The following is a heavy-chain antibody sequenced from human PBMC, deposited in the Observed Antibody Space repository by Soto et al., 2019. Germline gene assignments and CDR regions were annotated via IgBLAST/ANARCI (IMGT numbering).Heavy chain of an antibody. CDR3: ARYSRSPTVFYFDC. V-gene: IGHV3-23*01. D-gene: IGHD4-4*01. Sequence: GGSLRLSCAASGFTFRSYAMAWVRQAPGKGLEWVSVITYNGDNTYYADSLKGRFTISRDNSKDTVDLQMNSLRAEDTAVYYSARYSRSPTVFYFDCWRPGVRGTVSS. CDR1: GFTFRSYA. CDR2: ITYNGDNT. J-gene: IGHJ4*02.